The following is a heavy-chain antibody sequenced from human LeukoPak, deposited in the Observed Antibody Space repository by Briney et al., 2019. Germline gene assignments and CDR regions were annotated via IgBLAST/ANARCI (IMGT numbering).Heavy chain of an antibody. CDR1: GGSFSGYY. V-gene: IGHV4-34*01. J-gene: IGHJ2*01. Sequence: PSETLSLTCAVYGGSFSGYYWSWLRQPPGKGLEWIGEINHSGSTNYNPSLTSRVTISVDTSKNQFSLKQISVTAADTAVYYCARGGVSWYFDLWGRGTLVTVSS. CDR3: ARGGVSWYFDL. D-gene: IGHD3-10*01. CDR2: INHSGST.